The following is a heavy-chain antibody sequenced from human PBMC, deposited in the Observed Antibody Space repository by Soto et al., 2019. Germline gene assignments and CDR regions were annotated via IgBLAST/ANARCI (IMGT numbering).Heavy chain of an antibody. CDR1: GGSISSYY. Sequence: KASETLSLTCTVSGGSISSYYWGGIRQPPGKGLEWIGYIYYSGSTNYNPSLKSRVTISVDTSKNQFSLKLSSVTAADTAVYYCAREERMYSSGWYINYWGQGTLVTVSS. V-gene: IGHV4-59*01. D-gene: IGHD6-19*01. CDR3: AREERMYSSGWYINY. J-gene: IGHJ4*02. CDR2: IYYSGST.